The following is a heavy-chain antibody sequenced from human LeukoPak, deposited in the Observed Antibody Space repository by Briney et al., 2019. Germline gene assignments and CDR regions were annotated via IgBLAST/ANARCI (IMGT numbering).Heavy chain of an antibody. CDR3: AREGDIVGATTIDY. D-gene: IGHD1-26*01. J-gene: IGHJ4*02. CDR2: INPNSGGT. CDR1: GYTFTGYY. Sequence: ASVKVSCKASGYTFTGYYMHWVRQAPGQGLEWMGWINPNSGGTSYAQKFQGRVTMTRDTSISTAYMELSRLRSDDTAVYYCAREGDIVGATTIDYWGQGTLVTVSS. V-gene: IGHV1-2*02.